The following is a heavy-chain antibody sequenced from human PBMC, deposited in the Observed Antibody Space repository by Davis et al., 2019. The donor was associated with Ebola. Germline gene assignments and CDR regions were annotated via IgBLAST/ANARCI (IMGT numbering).Heavy chain of an antibody. J-gene: IGHJ4*02. V-gene: IGHV4-30-4*07. CDR1: GGSISSGGYA. CDR2: IYHSGRI. CDR3: ASLRAGY. Sequence: SETLSLTCAVSGGSISSGGYAWSWIRQPPGKGLEWIGYIYHSGRIYYTPSLKSRVTMSLDTSKNQFSLKLSSVTAADTAVYYCASLRAGYWGQGTLVTVSS.